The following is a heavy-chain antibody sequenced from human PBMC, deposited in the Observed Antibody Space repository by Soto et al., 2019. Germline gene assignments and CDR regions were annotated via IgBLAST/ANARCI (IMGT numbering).Heavy chain of an antibody. CDR3: ARSYRPTYYDFWSGYPSGAFDI. J-gene: IGHJ3*02. CDR1: GYTFTSYG. V-gene: IGHV1-18*04. Sequence: ASVKVSCKASGYTFTSYGISWVRQAPGQGLEWMGWISAYNGNTNYAQKLQGRVTMTTDTSTSTAYMELRSLRSDDTAVYYCARSYRPTYYDFWSGYPSGAFDIWGQGTMVTVSS. D-gene: IGHD3-3*01. CDR2: ISAYNGNT.